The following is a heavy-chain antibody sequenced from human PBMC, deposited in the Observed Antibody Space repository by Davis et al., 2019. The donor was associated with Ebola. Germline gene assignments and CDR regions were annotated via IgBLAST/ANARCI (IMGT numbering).Heavy chain of an antibody. J-gene: IGHJ4*02. D-gene: IGHD1-1*01. Sequence: GESLKISCVASGFTFSNHAMHWVRQAPGKGLEWVAVTSHNERERFYGESVQGRFTISRDNSETVLYLQMDGLRPDDTAIYFCARALHDEVLDYWGQGTPVTVSS. CDR2: TSHNERER. V-gene: IGHV3-30*04. CDR1: GFTFSNHA. CDR3: ARALHDEVLDY.